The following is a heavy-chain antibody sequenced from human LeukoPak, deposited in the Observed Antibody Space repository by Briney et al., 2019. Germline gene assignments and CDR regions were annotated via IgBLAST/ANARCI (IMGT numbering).Heavy chain of an antibody. CDR3: AKTQWKVGATDYFDY. CDR2: INDNGGQR. D-gene: IGHD1-26*01. Sequence: GGSLRLSCAASGFAFNNYAMTWVRQAPGKALEWVSNINDNGGQRHYADSVKGRFTISRDNSKNTLFLQMDSLRAEDTAVYYCAKTQWKVGATDYFDYWGQGILVTVSS. CDR1: GFAFNNYA. J-gene: IGHJ4*02. V-gene: IGHV3-23*01.